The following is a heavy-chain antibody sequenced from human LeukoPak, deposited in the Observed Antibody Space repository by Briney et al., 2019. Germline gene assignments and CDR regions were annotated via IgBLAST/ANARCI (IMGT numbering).Heavy chain of an antibody. Sequence: PGGSLRLSCAASGFTFSSYWMNWVRQAPGKGLEWVSGVSGSGGSTHYADSAKGRFTISRDNSKNTLYLQMNSLRAEDTAVYYCAASLPNIVVVPATKGPFGYWGQGTLVTVSS. CDR2: VSGSGGST. J-gene: IGHJ4*02. CDR1: GFTFSSYW. V-gene: IGHV3-23*01. CDR3: AASLPNIVVVPATKGPFGY. D-gene: IGHD2-2*01.